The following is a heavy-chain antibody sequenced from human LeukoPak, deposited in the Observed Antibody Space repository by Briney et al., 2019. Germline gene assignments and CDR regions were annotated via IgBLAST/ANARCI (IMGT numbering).Heavy chain of an antibody. Sequence: GASVKVSCKASGYTFISYGINWVRQAPGQGLEWMGWISADNANTNYAQILQGRVTMTTDTSTSTAYMELRSLRSDDTAMFYCARDGGYYDSSGYKYYLDYWGQGTLVTVSS. D-gene: IGHD3-22*01. V-gene: IGHV1-18*01. CDR3: ARDGGYYDSSGYKYYLDY. CDR2: ISADNANT. J-gene: IGHJ4*02. CDR1: GYTFISYG.